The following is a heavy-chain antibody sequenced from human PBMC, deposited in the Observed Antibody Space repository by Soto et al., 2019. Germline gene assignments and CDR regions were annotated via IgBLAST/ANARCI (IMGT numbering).Heavy chain of an antibody. J-gene: IGHJ4*02. D-gene: IGHD3-16*01. CDR1: GFSLTTNEVV. Sequence: QITLKESGPPLVKSTQTLTLTCTFSGFSLTTNEVVVGWIRQPPGKGLEWLGFIYGNNDERYSPSLKSSLALTQDTSNNQVVLTMATIAPPDTATYYCAHRPTFTRIDHWGQGLLVSVSS. CDR2: IYGNNDE. CDR3: AHRPTFTRIDH. V-gene: IGHV2-5*01.